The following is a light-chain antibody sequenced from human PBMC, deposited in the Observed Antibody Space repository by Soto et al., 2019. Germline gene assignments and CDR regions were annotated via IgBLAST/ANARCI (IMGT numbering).Light chain of an antibody. J-gene: IGKJ4*01. V-gene: IGKV1-9*01. CDR1: QDINVY. CDR3: QQLNSHLLT. CDR2: SAS. Sequence: DIQMTQSPSSVSASIGDTVTITCRASQDINVYLNWYQQKPGEVPKLLIYSASTLHSGVPSRFTGSGSETDFTLTISSLQPEDFATYYCQQLNSHLLTFGGGTKVDSK.